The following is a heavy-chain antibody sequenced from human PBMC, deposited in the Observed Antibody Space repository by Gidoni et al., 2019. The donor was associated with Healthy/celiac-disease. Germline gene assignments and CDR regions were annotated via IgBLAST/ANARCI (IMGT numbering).Heavy chain of an antibody. CDR2: IYYSGST. CDR3: ARGVRGGYLYYFDY. D-gene: IGHD3-22*01. Sequence: QLQLQESGPGLVKPSETLSLTCTVSGGSNSSYYWSWIRQPPGQGLEWIGYIYYSGSTNYNPSLKSRVTISVDTSKNQFSLKLSSVTAADTAVYYCARGVRGGYLYYFDYWGQGTLVTVSS. J-gene: IGHJ4*02. CDR1: GGSNSSYY. V-gene: IGHV4-59*01.